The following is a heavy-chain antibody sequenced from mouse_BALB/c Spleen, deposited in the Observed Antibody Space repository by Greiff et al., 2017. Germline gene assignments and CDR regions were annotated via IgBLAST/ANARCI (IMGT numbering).Heavy chain of an antibody. J-gene: IGHJ4*01. D-gene: IGHD1-1*01. V-gene: IGHV3-2*02. CDR1: GYSITSDYA. Sequence: EVQLVESGPGLVKPSQSLSLTCTVTGYSITSDYAWNWIRQFPGNKLEWMGYISYSGSTSYNPSLKSRISITRDTSKNQFFLQLNSVTTEDTATYYCAMYYYGSSWNYAMDYWGQGTSVTVSS. CDR3: AMYYYGSSWNYAMDY. CDR2: ISYSGST.